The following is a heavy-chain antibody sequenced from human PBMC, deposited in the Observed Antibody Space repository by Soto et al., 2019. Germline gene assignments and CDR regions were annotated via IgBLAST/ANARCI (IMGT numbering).Heavy chain of an antibody. CDR3: AIRVGVPDLHRAFDY. V-gene: IGHV1-2*06. J-gene: IGHJ4*01. CDR1: GYTFTGFY. D-gene: IGHD2-2*01. Sequence: ASVKVSCKASGYTFTGFYMHWVRQAPGQGLEWMGRINPDSGDTDHAEKFQGRVTMTRDTSISTAYMELTRLTSDDTAVYHCAIRVGVPDLHRAFDYSGHGTPATGSS. CDR2: INPDSGDT.